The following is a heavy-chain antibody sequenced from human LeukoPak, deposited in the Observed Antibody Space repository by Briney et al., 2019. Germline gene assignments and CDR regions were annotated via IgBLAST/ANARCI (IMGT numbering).Heavy chain of an antibody. CDR2: VNHSGST. CDR3: ARGIAGDHNHPTRFDY. Sequence: SETLSLTCAVYGGSFSGYYWSWIRQPPGKGLEWIGEVNHSGSTNYNPSLKSRVTISVDTSKNQFSLKLSSVTAADTAVYYCARGIAGDHNHPTRFDYWGQGTLVTVSS. V-gene: IGHV4-34*01. D-gene: IGHD1-14*01. CDR1: GGSFSGYY. J-gene: IGHJ4*02.